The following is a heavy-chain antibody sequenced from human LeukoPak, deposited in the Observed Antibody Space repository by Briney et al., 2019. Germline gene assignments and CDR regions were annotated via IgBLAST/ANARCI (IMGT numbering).Heavy chain of an antibody. D-gene: IGHD5-18*01. Sequence: GGSLRLSCAASGFTVSSNYMSWVRQAPGKGLEWVSAISGSGGSTYYADSVKGRFTISRDNSKNTLYLQMNSLRAEDTAVYYCAKTGSYGPTGYWGQGTLVTVSS. CDR3: AKTGSYGPTGY. V-gene: IGHV3-23*01. CDR2: ISGSGGST. CDR1: GFTVSSNY. J-gene: IGHJ4*02.